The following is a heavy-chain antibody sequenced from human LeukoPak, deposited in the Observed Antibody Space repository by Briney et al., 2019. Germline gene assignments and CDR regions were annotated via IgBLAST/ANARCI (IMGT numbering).Heavy chain of an antibody. D-gene: IGHD4-11*01. CDR3: AKESPTTPAYYFDY. J-gene: IGHJ4*02. V-gene: IGHV3-30*18. Sequence: GRSLRLSCAASGFTFSSYGMHWVRQAPGKGLEWVAVISYDGSNKYYADSVKGRFTISRDNSKNTLYLQMNSLRAEDTAVYYCAKESPTTPAYYFDYWGQGTLATVSS. CDR2: ISYDGSNK. CDR1: GFTFSSYG.